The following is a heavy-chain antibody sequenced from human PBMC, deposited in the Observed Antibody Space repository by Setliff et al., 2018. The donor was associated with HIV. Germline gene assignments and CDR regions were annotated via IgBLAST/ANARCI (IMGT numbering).Heavy chain of an antibody. CDR2: IYYSVNN. D-gene: IGHD4-4*01. J-gene: IGHJ4*02. CDR3: TTGGSMTTMTT. CDR1: GVSITSHY. Sequence: SETLSLTCAVSGVSITSHYWSWIRQPPGKGLEWIGFIYYSVNNNYNPSLKSRVSISVDTSKNQFSLALTSVTAADTAVYYCTTGGSMTTMTTWGQGTLVTVSS. V-gene: IGHV4-59*11.